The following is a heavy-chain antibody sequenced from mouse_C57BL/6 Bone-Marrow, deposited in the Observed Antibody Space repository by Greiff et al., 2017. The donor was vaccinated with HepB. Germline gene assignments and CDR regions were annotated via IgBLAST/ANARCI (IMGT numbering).Heavy chain of an antibody. CDR3: AIIYYDLYYAMDY. J-gene: IGHJ4*01. D-gene: IGHD2-4*01. CDR1: GYTFTDYN. Sequence: EVQLQQSGPELVKPGASVKMSCKASGYTFTDYNMHWVKQSHGKSLEWIGYINPNNGGTSYNQKFKGKATLTVNKSSSTAYMERRSLTSEDSAVYYCAIIYYDLYYAMDYWGQGTSVTVSS. CDR2: INPNNGGT. V-gene: IGHV1-22*01.